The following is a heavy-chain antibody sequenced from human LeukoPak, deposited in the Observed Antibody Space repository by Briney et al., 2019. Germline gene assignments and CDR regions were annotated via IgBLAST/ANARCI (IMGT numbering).Heavy chain of an antibody. J-gene: IGHJ4*02. CDR3: ARRGTGNPIDY. CDR1: GFTFSSYW. CDR2: IDSDGSST. D-gene: IGHD1-7*01. Sequence: GGSLRLSCAASGFTFSSYWMHWVRQAPGAGLVWVSRIDSDGSSTRYADSVKGRFTISRDNAKNTLYLQMNSLRAEDTAVYYCARRGTGNPIDYWGQGTLVTVSS. V-gene: IGHV3-74*01.